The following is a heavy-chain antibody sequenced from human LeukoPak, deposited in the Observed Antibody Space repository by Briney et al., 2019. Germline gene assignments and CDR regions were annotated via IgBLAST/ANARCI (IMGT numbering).Heavy chain of an antibody. J-gene: IGHJ3*02. CDR3: AKGITSNDAFDI. Sequence: GGSLRLSCAASGFTFSDYGMHWVRQAPGKGLEWVAEISYDGSNKYYSDSVKGLFTISRDNSKNTMYLQMNSLGLEDTAVYYCAKGITSNDAFDIWGQGTMVIVS. D-gene: IGHD2/OR15-2a*01. CDR2: ISYDGSNK. V-gene: IGHV3-30*18. CDR1: GFTFSDYG.